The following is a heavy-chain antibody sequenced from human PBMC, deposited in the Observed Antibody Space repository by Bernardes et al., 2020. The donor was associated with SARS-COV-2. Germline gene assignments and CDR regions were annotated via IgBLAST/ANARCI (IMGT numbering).Heavy chain of an antibody. D-gene: IGHD1-1*01. J-gene: IGHJ6*03. CDR2: ISPSGTT. CDR1: GGSISSSNW. CDR3: ARDQNDIAQFGTFYYYMDV. V-gene: IGHV4-4*02. Sequence: SESLSLTYAASGGSISSSNWWRSVRQPPGTVLELIGEISPSGTTNSHPSLKRRATISVDKSKNLFSLKLSSVTAADTAVYYCARDQNDIAQFGTFYYYMDVWGKGTKVNVSS.